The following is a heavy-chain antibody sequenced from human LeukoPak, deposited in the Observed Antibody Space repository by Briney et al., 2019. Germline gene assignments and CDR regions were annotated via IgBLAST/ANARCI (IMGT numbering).Heavy chain of an antibody. CDR2: IKQDGSEK. CDR3: AREIAVAGTYAFDI. V-gene: IGHV3-7*03. D-gene: IGHD6-19*01. CDR1: GFTFSSYW. J-gene: IGHJ3*02. Sequence: GGSLRLSCAASGFTFSSYWMSWVRQAPGKGLEWVANIKQDGSEKYYVDSVKGRFTISRDNAKNSLYLQMNSLRAEDTALYYCAREIAVAGTYAFDIWGQGTMVTVSS.